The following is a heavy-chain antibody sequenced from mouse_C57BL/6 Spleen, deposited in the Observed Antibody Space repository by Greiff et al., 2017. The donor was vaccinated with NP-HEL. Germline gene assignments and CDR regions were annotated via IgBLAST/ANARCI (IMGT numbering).Heavy chain of an antibody. V-gene: IGHV1-50*01. CDR3: AGGSSGSRYFDY. Sequence: QVQLQQPGAELVKPGASVKLSCKASGYTFTSYWMQWVKQRPGQGLEWIGEIDPSASYTNYNQKFKGKATLTVDTSSSTAYMQLSSLTSEDSAVYYCAGGSSGSRYFDYWGQGTTLTVSS. CDR2: IDPSASYT. D-gene: IGHD3-2*02. J-gene: IGHJ2*01. CDR1: GYTFTSYW.